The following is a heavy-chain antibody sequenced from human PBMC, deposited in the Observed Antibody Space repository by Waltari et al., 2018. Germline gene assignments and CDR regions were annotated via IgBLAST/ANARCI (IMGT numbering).Heavy chain of an antibody. J-gene: IGHJ6*03. CDR1: GFPCSTYE. CDR3: ARPSTEYYYYYYYMDV. V-gene: IGHV3-48*03. Sequence: EVQVVESGGGLVQPGGSLSLSGAASGFPCSTYELIWVRQAPGKGLEWISYISNSGDNMYYADSVQGRFTVSRDNAQNSLYLQMDSLRAEDTAVYYCARPSTEYYYYYYYMDVWGKGTTVTVS. CDR2: ISNSGDNM.